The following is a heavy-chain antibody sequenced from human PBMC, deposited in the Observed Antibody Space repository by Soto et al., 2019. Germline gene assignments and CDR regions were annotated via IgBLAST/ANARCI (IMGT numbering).Heavy chain of an antibody. CDR3: ARVNPYYYGSGTYNELFGP. CDR1: GGSISSYY. Sequence: PSETLSLTCTVSGGSISSYYWSWIRQPAGKGLEWIGRIYTSGSTNYNPSLKSRVTMSVDTSKNQFSLKLSSVTAADTAVYYCARVNPYYYGSGTYNELFGPWGQGTLVTVSS. V-gene: IGHV4-4*07. D-gene: IGHD3-10*01. CDR2: IYTSGST. J-gene: IGHJ5*02.